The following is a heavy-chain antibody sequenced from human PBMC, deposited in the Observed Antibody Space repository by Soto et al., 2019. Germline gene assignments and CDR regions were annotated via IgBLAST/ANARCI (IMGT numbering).Heavy chain of an antibody. CDR2: ISYSDGS. CDR3: ASHRTFWPFDY. CDR1: GGSISSRGSMSGRSFY. Sequence: PSETLSLTCTVSGGSISSRGSMSGRSFYWGWMRQPPGKGLKWIASISYSDGSFYNSSLKSRLTISVDTSKNQFSLSLRSVTAADTAVYYCASHRTFWPFDYWGQGTVVTVSS. J-gene: IGHJ4*02. V-gene: IGHV4-39*01. D-gene: IGHD2-8*01.